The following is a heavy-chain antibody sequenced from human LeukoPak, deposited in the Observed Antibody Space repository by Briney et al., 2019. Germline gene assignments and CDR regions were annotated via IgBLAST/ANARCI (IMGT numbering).Heavy chain of an antibody. CDR1: GGSFSTYY. V-gene: IGHV4-4*07. Sequence: SETLSLTCTVSGGSFSTYYWSWIRQPAGKGLEWIGHIYTSGTTNYNPSLKSRVTISVHTSKNQFSLKLSSVTAADTAVYYCARLTGYSSESWFDPWGQGTLVTVSS. J-gene: IGHJ5*02. CDR3: ARLTGYSSESWFDP. D-gene: IGHD3-9*01. CDR2: IYTSGTT.